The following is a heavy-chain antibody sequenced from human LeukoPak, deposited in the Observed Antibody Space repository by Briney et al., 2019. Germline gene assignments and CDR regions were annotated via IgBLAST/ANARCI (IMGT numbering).Heavy chain of an antibody. CDR2: INSDGSST. D-gene: IGHD4-17*01. V-gene: IGHV3-74*03. CDR3: ARVTGNNGDYVDFDY. Sequence: GGSLRLSCAASGFTFSSYWMHWVRQGPGTGLVWVSRINSDGSSTTYADSVKGRFTISRDNAKSTLYLQMNSLRAEDTAVYYRARVTGNNGDYVDFDYWGQGTLVTVSS. CDR1: GFTFSSYW. J-gene: IGHJ4*02.